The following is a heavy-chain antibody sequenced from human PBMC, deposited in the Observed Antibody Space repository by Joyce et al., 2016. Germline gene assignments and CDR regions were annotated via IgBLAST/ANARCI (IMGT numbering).Heavy chain of an antibody. CDR2: INNSGVT. D-gene: IGHD6-19*01. V-gene: IGHV4-34*01. CDR3: ARSQWLAPLMY. Sequence: QVQLQQWGAGLLKPSETLSLTCAVSGGPFRGFFWTWVRQPPGKGLGWIGDINNSGVTNYNTSLKTRVAFSVDTSKDQFSLKLTSLSAADTAVYYCARSQWLAPLMYWGQGTPVTVSS. J-gene: IGHJ4*02. CDR1: GGPFRGFF.